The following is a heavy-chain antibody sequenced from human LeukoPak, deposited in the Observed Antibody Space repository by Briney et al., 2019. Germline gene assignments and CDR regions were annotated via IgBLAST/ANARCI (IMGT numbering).Heavy chain of an antibody. V-gene: IGHV3-23*01. Sequence: PGGSLRLSCAASGFTFSSYAMSWVRQAPGKGLEWVSAISGSGAGTYYADSVKGRFTISRDNSKSTLYLQMNSLRADDTAVYYCAKGSYSSGWANRYWGQGTLVTVSS. D-gene: IGHD6-19*01. J-gene: IGHJ4*02. CDR3: AKGSYSSGWANRY. CDR1: GFTFSSYA. CDR2: ISGSGAGT.